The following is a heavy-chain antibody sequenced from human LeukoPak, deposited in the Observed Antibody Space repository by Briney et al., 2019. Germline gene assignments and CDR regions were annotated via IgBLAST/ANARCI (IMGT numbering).Heavy chain of an antibody. Sequence: GGSLRLSCAASGFTFSSYGMHWVRQAPGKGLEWVAVISYDGSNKYYADSVKGRFTISRDNSKNTLYLQTNSLRAEDTAVYYCAKDPRFLEYYFDYWGQGTLVTVSS. J-gene: IGHJ4*02. V-gene: IGHV3-30*18. CDR3: AKDPRFLEYYFDY. D-gene: IGHD3-3*01. CDR2: ISYDGSNK. CDR1: GFTFSSYG.